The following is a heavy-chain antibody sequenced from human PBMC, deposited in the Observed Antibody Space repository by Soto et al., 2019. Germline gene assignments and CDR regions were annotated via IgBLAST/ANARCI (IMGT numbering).Heavy chain of an antibody. CDR1: GGSISSGDYY. D-gene: IGHD3-10*01. CDR2: IYYSGST. J-gene: IGHJ6*02. V-gene: IGHV4-30-4*01. CDR3: AGYGSSLASCYYYGMDV. Sequence: PSETLSLTCTVSGGSISSGDYYWSWIRQPPGKGLEWIGYIYYSGSTYYNPSLKSRVTIPVDTSKNQFSLKLSSVTAADTAVYYCAGYGSSLASCYYYGMDVWGQGTTVTVSS.